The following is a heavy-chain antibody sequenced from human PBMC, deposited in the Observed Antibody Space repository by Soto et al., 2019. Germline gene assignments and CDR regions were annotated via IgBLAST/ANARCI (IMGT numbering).Heavy chain of an antibody. J-gene: IGHJ6*03. D-gene: IGHD3-10*01. CDR2: INHSGST. CDR3: ARTRIYYGSGSSAQPKYYYYYYMDV. V-gene: IGHV4-34*01. Sequence: SETLFLTCAVYGGSFSCYYLSWIRQHPGKGLEWIGEINHSGSTNYNPSLKSRVTISADTSKNQFSLKLSSVTAADTAVYYCARTRIYYGSGSSAQPKYYYYYYMDVWGKGTTVTVSS. CDR1: GGSFSCYY.